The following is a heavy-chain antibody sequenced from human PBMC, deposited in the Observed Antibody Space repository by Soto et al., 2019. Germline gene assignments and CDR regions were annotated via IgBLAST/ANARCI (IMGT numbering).Heavy chain of an antibody. CDR2: INDNSGAT. CDR3: ARASAAADGLSFDS. Sequence: ASVKVSCKASGYTFTDYYMHWVRRAPGQGLEWMGWINDNSGATRYSQRFQGRVTLTRDTSISTAYMELSSLRSDDTAVYYCARASAAADGLSFDSLGQGTLSIVSS. D-gene: IGHD6-13*01. CDR1: GYTFTDYY. J-gene: IGHJ4*02. V-gene: IGHV1-2*02.